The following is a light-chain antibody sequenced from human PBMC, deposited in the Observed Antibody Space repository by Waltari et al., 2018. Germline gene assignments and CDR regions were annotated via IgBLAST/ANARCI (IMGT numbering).Light chain of an antibody. CDR3: QQGLT. CDR1: QSVSSN. J-gene: IGKJ4*01. V-gene: IGKV3-15*01. CDR2: GAS. Sequence: DIVMTQSPATLSVSPGERATLSCRASQSVSSNLAWYQQKPGQAPRLLIYGASTRATGIPARFSGSGSGTEFTLTISSLQSEDFAVYYCQQGLTFGGGTKVEIK.